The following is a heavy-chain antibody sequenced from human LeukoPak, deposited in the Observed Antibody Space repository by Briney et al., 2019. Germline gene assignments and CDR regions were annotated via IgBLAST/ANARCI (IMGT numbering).Heavy chain of an antibody. D-gene: IGHD1-7*01. CDR2: IIPIFGTA. CDR1: GYTFTSYY. V-gene: IGHV1-69*13. J-gene: IGHJ5*02. CDR3: AIRYRFVTNYFDP. Sequence: ASVKVSCKASGYTFTSYYMHWVRQAPGQGLEWMGGIIPIFGTANYAQKFQGRVTITADESTSTAYMELSSLRSEDTAVYYCAIRYRFVTNYFDPWGQGTLATVSS.